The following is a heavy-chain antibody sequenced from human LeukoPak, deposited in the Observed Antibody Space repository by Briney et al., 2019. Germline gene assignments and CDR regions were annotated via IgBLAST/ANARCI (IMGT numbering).Heavy chain of an antibody. CDR2: ISSNGGST. D-gene: IGHD6-13*01. CDR3: VHSPRIAASHP. Sequence: PGGSLRLSCSASGFTFSSYAMHWVRQAPGKGLEYVSVISSNGGSTYYADSVKGRFTISRDNSKNTLYLQMSSLTAEDTALYYCVHSPRIAASHPWGQGTLVTVSS. V-gene: IGHV3-64D*08. J-gene: IGHJ5*02. CDR1: GFTFSSYA.